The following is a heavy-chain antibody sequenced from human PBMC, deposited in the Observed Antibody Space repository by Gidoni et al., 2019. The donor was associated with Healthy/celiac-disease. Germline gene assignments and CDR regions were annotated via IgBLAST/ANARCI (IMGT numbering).Heavy chain of an antibody. CDR1: GFTFSSSA. Sequence: EVQLVESGGGLVQPGGSLRLSCAASGFTFSSSAMSWVRQAPGKGLEWVSAISGSGGSTYYADSVKGRFTISRDNSKNTLYLQMNSLRAEDTAVYYCAKDGDIVVVPAAMPDDYWGQGTLVTVSS. CDR3: AKDGDIVVVPAAMPDDY. J-gene: IGHJ4*02. D-gene: IGHD2-2*01. V-gene: IGHV3-23*04. CDR2: ISGSGGST.